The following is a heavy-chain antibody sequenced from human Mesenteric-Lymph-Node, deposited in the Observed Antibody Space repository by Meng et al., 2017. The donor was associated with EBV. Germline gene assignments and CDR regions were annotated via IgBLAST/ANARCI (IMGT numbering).Heavy chain of an antibody. D-gene: IGHD1-26*01. Sequence: LQLQAAGPGLVKPSEPLSLTCTVAGGSISSSSYYWGWIRQPPGKGLEWIGTYYNSGSTHYNPSLKSRVTISVDTSNNQFSLRLISVTAADTAAYYCARQGPSGRTFDYWGQGTLVTVSS. CDR3: ARQGPSGRTFDY. V-gene: IGHV4-39*01. CDR1: GGSISSSSYY. CDR2: YYNSGST. J-gene: IGHJ4*02.